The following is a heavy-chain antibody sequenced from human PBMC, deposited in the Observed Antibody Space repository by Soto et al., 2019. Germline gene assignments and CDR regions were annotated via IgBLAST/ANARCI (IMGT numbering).Heavy chain of an antibody. V-gene: IGHV4-34*01. CDR1: GGSFSGYY. J-gene: IGHJ6*02. D-gene: IGHD6-6*01. CDR2: INHSGST. Sequence: SETLSLTCTVYGGSFSGYYWSWIRQPPGKGLEWIGEINHSGSTNYNPSLKSRVTISVDTSKNQFSLKLSSVTAADTAVYYCARGHSSYRAPYYYGMDVWGQGTTVTV. CDR3: ARGHSSYRAPYYYGMDV.